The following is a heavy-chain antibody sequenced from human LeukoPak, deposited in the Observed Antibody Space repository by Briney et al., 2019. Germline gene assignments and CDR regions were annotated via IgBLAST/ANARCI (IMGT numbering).Heavy chain of an antibody. Sequence: GGSLRLSCAASGFILSDYNMNWVRQAPGKGLEWVSFITISGTYITYADSVKGRFTISRDNAKNSLYLQMNSLRAEDTAVYYCTRDLSATARAYDYWGQGPLVTVSS. J-gene: IGHJ4*02. V-gene: IGHV3-21*01. D-gene: IGHD1-26*01. CDR2: ITISGTYI. CDR3: TRDLSATARAYDY. CDR1: GFILSDYN.